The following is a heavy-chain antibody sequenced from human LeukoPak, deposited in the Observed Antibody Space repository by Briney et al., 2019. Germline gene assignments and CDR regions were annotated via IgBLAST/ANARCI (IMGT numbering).Heavy chain of an antibody. CDR1: GFTFSSYG. D-gene: IGHD2-2*02. Sequence: GGSLRLSCATSGFTFSSYGMHWVRQAPGKGLEWVAVISDDGSNKYYVDSVKGRFTISRDNSKNTLYLQMNSLRAEDTAVYYCANSPTYCSSTSCYINYWGQGTLVTVSS. CDR2: ISDDGSNK. J-gene: IGHJ4*02. CDR3: ANSPTYCSSTSCYINY. V-gene: IGHV3-30*18.